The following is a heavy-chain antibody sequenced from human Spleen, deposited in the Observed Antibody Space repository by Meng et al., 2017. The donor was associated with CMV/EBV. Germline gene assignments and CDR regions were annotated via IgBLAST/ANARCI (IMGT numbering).Heavy chain of an antibody. CDR3: ARDGRGAPRRHYAMDV. D-gene: IGHD1-26*01. CDR1: EFTVSSNY. Sequence: GGSLRLSCAASEFTVSSNYMNWVRQAPGKGLEWVSVIYSGGSTYYADSVKGRFTISRDNSKNTLYLQMKSLRAEDTAVYYCARDGRGAPRRHYAMDVWGQGTTVTVSS. J-gene: IGHJ6*02. V-gene: IGHV3-53*01. CDR2: IYSGGST.